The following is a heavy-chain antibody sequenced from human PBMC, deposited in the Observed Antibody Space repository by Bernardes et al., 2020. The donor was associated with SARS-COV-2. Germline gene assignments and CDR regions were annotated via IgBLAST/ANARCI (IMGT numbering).Heavy chain of an antibody. CDR2: MNPNSGNT. Sequence: ASVKVSCKASGYTFTSYDINWVRQATGQGLEWMGWMNPNSGNTGYAQKFQGRVTMTRNTSISTAYMELSSLRSEDTAVYYCNLYYYDSSGYYYNFQHWGQGTLVTVSS. CDR3: NLYYYDSSGYYYNFQH. J-gene: IGHJ1*01. D-gene: IGHD3-22*01. V-gene: IGHV1-8*01. CDR1: GYTFTSYD.